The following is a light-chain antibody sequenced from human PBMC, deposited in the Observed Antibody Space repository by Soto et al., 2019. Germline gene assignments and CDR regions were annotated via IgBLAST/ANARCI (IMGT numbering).Light chain of an antibody. Sequence: QAVVTQESSFSVSPGGTVTLTCALTSGSVSPSHYPSWFQQTPGQPPRTLIYSTNTRSSGVPDRFSGSILGNKAALTIAGAQADDESDYYCVLYLGSGISVFGGGTKVTVL. CDR3: VLYLGSGISV. CDR2: STN. V-gene: IGLV8-61*01. CDR1: SGSVSPSHY. J-gene: IGLJ2*01.